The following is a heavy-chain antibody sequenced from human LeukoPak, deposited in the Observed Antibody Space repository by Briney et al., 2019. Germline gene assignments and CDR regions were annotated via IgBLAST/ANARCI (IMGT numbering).Heavy chain of an antibody. CDR3: ARRAGRQQLANYFDY. CDR2: IYTSGST. V-gene: IGHV4-4*09. Sequence: SETLSLTCTVSGGSISSYYWSWIWQPPGKGLGWIGYIYTSGSTNYNPSLKSRVTISVDTSKNQFSLKLSSVTAADTAVYYCARRAGRQQLANYFDYWGQGTLVTVSS. J-gene: IGHJ4*02. D-gene: IGHD6-13*01. CDR1: GGSISSYY.